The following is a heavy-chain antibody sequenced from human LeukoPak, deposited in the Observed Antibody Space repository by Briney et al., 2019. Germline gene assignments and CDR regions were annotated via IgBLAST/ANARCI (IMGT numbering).Heavy chain of an antibody. CDR1: GFTFDDYG. J-gene: IGHJ6*03. CDR2: INWNGGST. D-gene: IGHD2-15*01. V-gene: IGHV3-20*04. CDR3: ARVSGGTDRNYYYYYMDV. Sequence: GGXLRLSCAASGFTFDDYGMSWVRQAPGKGLEWVSGINWNGGSTVYADSVKGRFTISRDNAKNSLYLQMNSLRAEDTALYYCARVSGGTDRNYYYYYMDVWGKGTTVTVSS.